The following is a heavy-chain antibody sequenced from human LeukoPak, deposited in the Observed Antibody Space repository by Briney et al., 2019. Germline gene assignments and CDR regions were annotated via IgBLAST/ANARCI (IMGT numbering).Heavy chain of an antibody. D-gene: IGHD3-10*01. CDR2: TSPDGETT. V-gene: IGHV3-21*06. CDR1: EFTFSGYW. Sequence: GGSLRLSCAASEFTFSGYWMNWVRQAPGKGPEWVSSTSPDGETTYHADSVKGRFTTSRDNAKSSLYLQMNSLRAEDTALYYCTRDLPVPSLVRGIIIYGLIDYWGQGTLVTVSS. J-gene: IGHJ4*02. CDR3: TRDLPVPSLVRGIIIYGLIDY.